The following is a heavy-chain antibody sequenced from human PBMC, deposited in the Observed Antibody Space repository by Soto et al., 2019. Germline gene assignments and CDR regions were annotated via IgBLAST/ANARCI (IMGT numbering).Heavy chain of an antibody. CDR2: IYYSGST. D-gene: IGHD3-10*01. CDR1: GGSISSSSYY. CDR3: ARAQSVWFGELSDNFDY. Sequence: SETLSLTCTVSGGSISSSSYYWGWIRQPPGKGLEWIGSIYYSGSTYYNPSLKSRVTISVDTSKNQFSLKLSSVTAADTAVYYCARAQSVWFGELSDNFDYWGQGTLVTVS. V-gene: IGHV4-39*01. J-gene: IGHJ4*02.